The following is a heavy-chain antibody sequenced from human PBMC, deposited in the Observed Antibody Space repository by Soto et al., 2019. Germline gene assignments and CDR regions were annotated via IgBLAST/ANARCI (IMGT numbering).Heavy chain of an antibody. J-gene: IGHJ6*02. CDR2: ISGSGGST. CDR1: GFTFSSYA. V-gene: IGHV3-23*01. CDR3: AKDPYCSSPSCYLLSDGMDV. Sequence: GGSLRLSCAASGFTFSSYAMSWVRQAPGKGLEWVSAISGSGGSTYYADSVKGRFTISRDNSKNTLYLQMNSLRAEDTAVYYCAKDPYCSSPSCYLLSDGMDVWGQGTTVTVSS. D-gene: IGHD2-2*01.